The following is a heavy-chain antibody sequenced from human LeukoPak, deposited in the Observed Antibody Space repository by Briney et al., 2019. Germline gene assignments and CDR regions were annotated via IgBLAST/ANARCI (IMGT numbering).Heavy chain of an antibody. CDR1: GYTFTGYY. V-gene: IGHV1-2*02. CDR3: ARDLXAVAPYPYYYYGMDV. D-gene: IGHD6-19*01. J-gene: IGHJ6*02. CDR2: INPNSGVT. Sequence: ASVKVSCKASGYTFTGYYMHWVRQAPGQGLEWMGWINPNSGVTNYAQKFQGRVTMTRDTSISTAYMELNRLRSDDTAVYYCARDLXAVAPYPYYYYGMDVWGQGTTVTVSS.